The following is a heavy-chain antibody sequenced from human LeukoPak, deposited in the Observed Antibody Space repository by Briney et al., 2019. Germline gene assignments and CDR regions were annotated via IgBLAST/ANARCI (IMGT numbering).Heavy chain of an antibody. V-gene: IGHV4-34*01. CDR3: ARSRGNYGSGTLRNYFDY. J-gene: IGHJ4*02. Sequence: SETLSLTCAVSGGSFSGYYWSWIRQPPGKGLEWIGEINHSGSTNYNPSLKRRVTISVDTSKNQFSLKLSSVTAADTAVYYCARSRGNYGSGTLRNYFDYWGQGTLVTVSS. D-gene: IGHD3-10*01. CDR1: GGSFSGYY. CDR2: INHSGST.